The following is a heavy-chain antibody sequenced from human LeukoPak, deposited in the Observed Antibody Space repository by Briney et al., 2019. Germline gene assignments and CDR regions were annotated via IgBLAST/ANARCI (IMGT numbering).Heavy chain of an antibody. J-gene: IGHJ4*02. V-gene: IGHV3-7*05. CDR1: GFIFSNYG. D-gene: IGHD6-19*01. CDR2: IKQDGSEQ. CDR3: ARESAGGPDY. Sequence: GGSLRLSCAASGFIFSNYGMHWVRQAPGKGLEWVANIKQDGSEQYYVDSVRGRFTISRDNAKNSLYLQMNSLRAEDTAIYYCARESAGGPDYWGQGTLVTVSS.